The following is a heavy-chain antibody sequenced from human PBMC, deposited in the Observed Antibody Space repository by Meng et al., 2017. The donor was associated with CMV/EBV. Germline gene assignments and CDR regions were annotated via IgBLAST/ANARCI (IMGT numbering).Heavy chain of an antibody. CDR3: AKGTPDIVVVVAANGPFVY. J-gene: IGHJ4*02. Sequence: LRSYAMRRVRQAPGTGLEWVSAIGGSGGSTYYADSVKGRFTISRDNSKNTLYLQMNSLRAEDTAVYYCAKGTPDIVVVVAANGPFVYWGQGTLVTVSS. V-gene: IGHV3-23*01. CDR1: LRSYA. CDR2: IGGSGGST. D-gene: IGHD2-15*01.